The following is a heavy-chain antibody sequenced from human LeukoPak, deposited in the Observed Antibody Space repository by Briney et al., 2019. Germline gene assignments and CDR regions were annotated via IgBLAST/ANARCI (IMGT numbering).Heavy chain of an antibody. Sequence: SETLSLTCTVSGGSISGYYWSWIRQAAGKGLEWIGRIYIDGSTNYSPSLKSRVTMSVDTSKNQFSLKLSSVTAADTAVYYCARDDRGSGRGLDPWGQGTLVTVSS. J-gene: IGHJ5*02. CDR1: GGSISGYY. D-gene: IGHD3-10*01. CDR2: IYIDGST. V-gene: IGHV4-4*07. CDR3: ARDDRGSGRGLDP.